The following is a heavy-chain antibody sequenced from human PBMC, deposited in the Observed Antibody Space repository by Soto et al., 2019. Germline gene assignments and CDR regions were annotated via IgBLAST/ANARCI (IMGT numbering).Heavy chain of an antibody. Sequence: QVQLQESGPGLVKPSQTLSLTCTVSGGSISSGDYFWSWIRQHPGKGLEWIGYIYYTGSTQYNPSLESRLTISIDTSKKQFSLMLNSVTAADTAVYYWAREAIIGDSPYMDVWGQGTTVTVSS. J-gene: IGHJ6*02. D-gene: IGHD4-17*01. CDR3: AREAIIGDSPYMDV. CDR1: GGSISSGDYF. V-gene: IGHV4-31*03. CDR2: IYYTGST.